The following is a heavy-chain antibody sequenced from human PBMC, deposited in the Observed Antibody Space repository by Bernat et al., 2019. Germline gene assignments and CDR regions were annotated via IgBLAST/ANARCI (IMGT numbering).Heavy chain of an antibody. J-gene: IGHJ4*02. CDR1: GFTFSGSA. D-gene: IGHD6-19*01. CDR3: TRLGTAVADSH. Sequence: EVQLVESGGGLVQPGGSLKLSCAASGFTFSGSAMHWVRQASGKGLEWVGRIRSKANSYATAYAASVKGRFTISRDDSKNTAYLQMNSLKTEDTAVYYCTRLGTAVADSHWGQGTLVTVSS. CDR2: IRSKANSYAT. V-gene: IGHV3-73*01.